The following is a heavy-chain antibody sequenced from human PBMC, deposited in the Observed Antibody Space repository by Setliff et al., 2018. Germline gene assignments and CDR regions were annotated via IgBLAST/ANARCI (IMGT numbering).Heavy chain of an antibody. V-gene: IGHV4-61*02. CDR2: VYTDGTT. CDR3: RFWSGYYKNDY. CDR1: GASLRSGSAY. J-gene: IGHJ4*02. Sequence: SETLSLTCTVSGASLRSGSAYWGWLRQSAGKGLEWIGRVYTDGTTNYSPSLKSRVTISVDTSKNQFSLKLSSVTAADTAVYYCRFWSGYYKNDYWGQGTLVTVSS. D-gene: IGHD3-3*01.